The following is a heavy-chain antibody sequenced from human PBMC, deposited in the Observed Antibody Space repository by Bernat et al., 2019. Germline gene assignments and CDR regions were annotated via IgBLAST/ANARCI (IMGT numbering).Heavy chain of an antibody. CDR2: INPNSGGT. D-gene: IGHD3-10*01. CDR1: GYTLTGHY. V-gene: IGHV1-2*04. Sequence: QVQLVQSGAEVKKPGASVKVSCKASGYTLTGHYMHWVRQAPGQGLEWMGWINPNSGGTNYAQKFQGWVTMTRDTSISTAYMEVSRLRSDDTAVYYCARGPTVVRGVEYNWFDPWGQGTLVTVSS. CDR3: ARGPTVVRGVEYNWFDP. J-gene: IGHJ5*02.